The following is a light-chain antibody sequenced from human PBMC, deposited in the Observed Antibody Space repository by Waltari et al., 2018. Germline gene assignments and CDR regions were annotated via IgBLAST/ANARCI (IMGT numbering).Light chain of an antibody. CDR1: NIESKS. J-gene: IGLJ2*01. CDR3: HVWDSNSDHI. CDR2: DDS. Sequence: SYILTQPPSVSAAPGQTAKITCAGKNIESKSVHWYQQKPGQAPLLVVYDDSDRPSDIPERLSGTSSGNRATLTISRVEAGDEADYYCHVWDSNSDHIFGGGTKLTVL. V-gene: IGLV3-21*02.